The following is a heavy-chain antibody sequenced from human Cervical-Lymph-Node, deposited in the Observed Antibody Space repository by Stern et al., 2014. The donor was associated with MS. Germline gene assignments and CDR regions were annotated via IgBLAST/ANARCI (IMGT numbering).Heavy chain of an antibody. CDR2: ISSNGGST. Sequence: EVQLEESGGGLVQPGGSLRLSCAASGFTFSSYAMHWVRQAPGKGLEYVSAISSNGGSTYYANSVKGRFTISRDNSKNTLYLQMGSLRAEDMAVYYCARDTLEGTARQYYGMDVWGQGTTVTVSS. D-gene: IGHD1-1*01. V-gene: IGHV3-64*01. CDR3: ARDTLEGTARQYYGMDV. CDR1: GFTFSSYA. J-gene: IGHJ6*02.